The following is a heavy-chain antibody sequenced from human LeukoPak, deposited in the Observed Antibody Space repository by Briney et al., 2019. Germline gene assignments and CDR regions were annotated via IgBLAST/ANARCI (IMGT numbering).Heavy chain of an antibody. J-gene: IGHJ4*02. CDR1: GFTFSSYS. D-gene: IGHD3-22*01. CDR3: ATGGASYDSSGTNWGY. V-gene: IGHV3-21*04. Sequence: TGGSLRLSCAASGFTFSSYSMNWVRQAPGKGLEWVSSISSSSSYIYYADSVKGRFTISRDNAKNSLYLQMNSLRAEDTAVYYCATGGASYDSSGTNWGYWGQGTLVTVSS. CDR2: ISSSSSYI.